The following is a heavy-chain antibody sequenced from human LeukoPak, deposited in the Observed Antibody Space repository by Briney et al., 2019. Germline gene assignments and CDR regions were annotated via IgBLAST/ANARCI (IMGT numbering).Heavy chain of an antibody. V-gene: IGHV4-59*10. Sequence: SETLSLTCAVYGGSFSGYYWSWIRQPPGKGLEWIGRIYSNGNTNYNPSLKSRVTMSVDTSKNQISLKLTSVTAADTAVYYCARDGGSRKFDPWGQGTLVTVSS. CDR3: ARDGGSRKFDP. CDR1: GGSFSGYY. J-gene: IGHJ5*02. D-gene: IGHD1-26*01. CDR2: IYSNGNT.